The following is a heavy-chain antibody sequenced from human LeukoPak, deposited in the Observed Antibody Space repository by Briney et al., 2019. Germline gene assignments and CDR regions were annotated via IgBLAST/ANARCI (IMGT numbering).Heavy chain of an antibody. CDR1: GGSISCGGYS. CDR3: ARARYGDYNY. CDR2: IYHSGST. V-gene: IGHV4-30-2*01. D-gene: IGHD4-17*01. J-gene: IGHJ4*02. Sequence: PSETLSLTCAVSGGSISCGGYSWSWIRQPPGKGLEWIGYIYHSGSTYYNPSLKSRVTISVDRSKNQFSLKLSSVTAADTAVYYCARARYGDYNYWGQGTLVTVSS.